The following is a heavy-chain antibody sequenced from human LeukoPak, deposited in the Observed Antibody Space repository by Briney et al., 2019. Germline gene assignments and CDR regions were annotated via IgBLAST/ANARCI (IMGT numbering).Heavy chain of an antibody. J-gene: IGHJ6*03. CDR1: GYTFTSYD. D-gene: IGHD3-3*01. Sequence: ASVKVSCKASGYTFTSYDINWVRQATGQGLEWMGWMNPNSGNTGYAQKFQGRVTITRNTSISTAYMELSSLRSEDTAVYYCARGMRYYDFWSGTPQGYYYYYMDVWGKGTTVTVSS. V-gene: IGHV1-8*03. CDR3: ARGMRYYDFWSGTPQGYYYYYMDV. CDR2: MNPNSGNT.